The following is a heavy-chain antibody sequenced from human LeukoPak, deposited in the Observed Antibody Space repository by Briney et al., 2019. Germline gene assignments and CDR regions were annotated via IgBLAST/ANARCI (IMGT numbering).Heavy chain of an antibody. CDR3: AREGGGYIDY. D-gene: IGHD2-15*01. V-gene: IGHV3-33*08. CDR1: GFTFSSYE. J-gene: IGHJ4*02. Sequence: GGSLRLSCAASGFTFSSYEMNWVRQAPGKGLEWVAVIWYDGSNKYYADSVKGRFTISRDNSKNTLYLQMNSLRAEDTAVYYCAREGGGYIDYWGQGTLVTVSS. CDR2: IWYDGSNK.